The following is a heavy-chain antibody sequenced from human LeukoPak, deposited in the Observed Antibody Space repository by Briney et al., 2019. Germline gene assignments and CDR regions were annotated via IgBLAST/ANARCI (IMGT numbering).Heavy chain of an antibody. CDR3: AKQLRDPAFDY. CDR2: ISGSGGST. CDR1: GFTFSTYS. J-gene: IGHJ4*02. D-gene: IGHD1-1*01. V-gene: IGHV3-23*01. Sequence: GGSLRLSCAASGFTFSTYSMNWVRQAPGKGLEWVSAISGSGGSTYYADSVKGRFTVSRDNSKNTLYLQMNSLRAEDTAVYYCAKQLRDPAFDYWGQGTLVTVSS.